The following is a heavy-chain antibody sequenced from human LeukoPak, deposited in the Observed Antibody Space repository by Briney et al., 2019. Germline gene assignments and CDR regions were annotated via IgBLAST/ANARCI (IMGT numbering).Heavy chain of an antibody. V-gene: IGHV4-38-2*02. CDR1: GYSISSGYY. D-gene: IGHD1-26*01. CDR2: IYYSGST. J-gene: IGHJ4*02. CDR3: ARHREWELLGDY. Sequence: SETLSLTCNVSGYSISSGYYWGWIRQPPGKGLEWIGSIYYSGSTYYNPSLKSRVTISVDTSKNQFSLKLSSVTAADTAVYYCARHREWELLGDYWGQGTLVTVSS.